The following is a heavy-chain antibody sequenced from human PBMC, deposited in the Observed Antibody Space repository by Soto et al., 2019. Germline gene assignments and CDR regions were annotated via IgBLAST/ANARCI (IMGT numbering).Heavy chain of an antibody. J-gene: IGHJ4*02. D-gene: IGHD3-22*01. CDR2: INPNSGGT. CDR1: GYTFTGYY. Sequence: ASVKVSCKASGYTFTGYYMHWVRQAPGQGLEWMGWINPNSGGTNYAQKFQGWVTMTRDTSISTAYMELSRLRSDDTAVYYCAREERSSDYYDSSGPIDYWGQGTLVTVSS. V-gene: IGHV1-2*04. CDR3: AREERSSDYYDSSGPIDY.